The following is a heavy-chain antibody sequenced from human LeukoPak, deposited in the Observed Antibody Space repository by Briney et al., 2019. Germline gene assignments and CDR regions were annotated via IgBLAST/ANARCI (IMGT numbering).Heavy chain of an antibody. CDR1: GFTFSSYS. V-gene: IGHV3-21*01. D-gene: IGHD1-14*01. Sequence: GGSLRLSCAASGFTFSSYSMNWVRQAPGKGLEWVSSISSSSSYIYYAASVKGRFTISRDNAKNSLYLQMNSLRAEDTAVYYCARDLFPSGTEPSGYWGQGTLVTVSS. CDR2: ISSSSSYI. CDR3: ARDLFPSGTEPSGY. J-gene: IGHJ4*02.